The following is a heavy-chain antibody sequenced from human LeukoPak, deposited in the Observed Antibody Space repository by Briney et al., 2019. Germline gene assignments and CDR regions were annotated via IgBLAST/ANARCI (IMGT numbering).Heavy chain of an antibody. Sequence: ASVKVSCKASGYTFTGYYMHWVRQAPGQGLEWMGWINPNSGGTNYAQKFQGRVTMTRDTSISTAYMELSRLRSDDTAVYYCARDFQGAAAGTYWGQGTLVTVSS. CDR3: ARDFQGAAAGTY. D-gene: IGHD6-13*01. CDR2: INPNSGGT. J-gene: IGHJ4*02. CDR1: GYTFTGYY. V-gene: IGHV1-2*02.